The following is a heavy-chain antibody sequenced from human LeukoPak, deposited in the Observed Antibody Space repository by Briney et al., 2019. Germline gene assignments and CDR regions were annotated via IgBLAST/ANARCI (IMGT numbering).Heavy chain of an antibody. D-gene: IGHD3-22*01. CDR1: GYTFTSYG. CDR2: IIPILGIA. CDR3: ARHRVYYDSSGYGTFRWFDP. V-gene: IGHV1-69*04. J-gene: IGHJ5*02. Sequence: GASVKVSCKASGYTFTSYGISWVRQAPGQGLEWMGRIIPILGIANYAQKFQGRVTITADKSTSTAYMELSSLRSEDTAVYYCARHRVYYDSSGYGTFRWFDPWGQGTLVTVSS.